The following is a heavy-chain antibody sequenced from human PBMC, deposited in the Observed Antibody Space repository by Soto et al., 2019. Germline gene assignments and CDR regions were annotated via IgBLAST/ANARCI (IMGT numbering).Heavy chain of an antibody. V-gene: IGHV6-1*01. CDR3: ARARGSYYGSGSFYYYGMDV. CDR2: TYYRSKWYN. Sequence: SQTLSLPCAISGDSVSSNSAAWNWIRQSPSRGLEWLGRTYYRSKWYNDYAVSVKSRITINPDTSKNQFSLQLNSVTPEDTAVYYCARARGSYYGSGSFYYYGMDVWGQGTTVTVSS. D-gene: IGHD3-10*01. CDR1: GDSVSSNSAA. J-gene: IGHJ6*02.